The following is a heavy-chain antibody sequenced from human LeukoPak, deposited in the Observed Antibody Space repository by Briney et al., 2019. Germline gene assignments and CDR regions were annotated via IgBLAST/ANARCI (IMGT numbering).Heavy chain of an antibody. CDR3: AKDSAAVMITFGGVDSYYFDY. V-gene: IGHV3-23*01. Sequence: GGSLRLSCAASGFTFSSYAMSWVRQAPGKGLEWVSAISGSGGSTYYADSVKGRFTISRDNSKNTLYLQMTSLSAEDTAVYYCAKDSAAVMITFGGVDSYYFDYWGQGTLVTVSS. J-gene: IGHJ4*02. CDR1: GFTFSSYA. CDR2: ISGSGGST. D-gene: IGHD3-16*01.